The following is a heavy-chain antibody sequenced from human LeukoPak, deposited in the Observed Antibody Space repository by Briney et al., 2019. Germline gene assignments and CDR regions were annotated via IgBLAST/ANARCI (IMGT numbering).Heavy chain of an antibody. J-gene: IGHJ4*02. CDR1: GGSISSGDYY. D-gene: IGHD4-23*01. CDR2: IYYSGST. Sequence: SETLSLTCTVSGGSISSGDYYWSWIRQPPGKGLEWIGYIYYSGSTYYNPSLKSRVTISVDTSKNQFSLKLSSVTAADTAVYYCARVGSGVNLYYFDYWGQGTLVTVSS. V-gene: IGHV4-30-4*08. CDR3: ARVGSGVNLYYFDY.